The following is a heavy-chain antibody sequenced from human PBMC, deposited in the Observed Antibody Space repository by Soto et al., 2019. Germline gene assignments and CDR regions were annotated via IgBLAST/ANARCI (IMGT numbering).Heavy chain of an antibody. V-gene: IGHV1-69*02. CDR3: ARGYSSSWYSPYNLLDS. J-gene: IGHJ5*01. D-gene: IGHD6-13*01. Sequence: GASVKVSCKASGGTFSSYTISWVRQAPGQGLEWMGRIIPILGIANYAQKFQGRVTITADKSTSTAYMELSSLRSEDTAVYYCARGYSSSWYSPYNLLDSSGQGTLVIVSS. CDR1: GGTFSSYT. CDR2: IIPILGIA.